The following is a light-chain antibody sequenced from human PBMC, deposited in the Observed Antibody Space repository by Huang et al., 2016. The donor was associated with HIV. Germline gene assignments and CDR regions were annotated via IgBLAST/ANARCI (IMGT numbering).Light chain of an antibody. Sequence: DIQMTQSPSSLSASVGDRVTITCRASQGIRNSLAWYQQKPGKAPKLLLYAASRLESWVPSMFSGSGSGTDYTLTISSLHPEDFATYYCQQYYSTLGGFTFGPGTKVDIK. J-gene: IGKJ3*01. CDR2: AAS. V-gene: IGKV1-NL1*01. CDR1: QGIRNS. CDR3: QQYYSTLGGFT.